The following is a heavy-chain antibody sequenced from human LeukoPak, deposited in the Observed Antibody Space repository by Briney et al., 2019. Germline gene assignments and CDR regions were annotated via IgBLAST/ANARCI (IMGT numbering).Heavy chain of an antibody. Sequence: SSYAMGWIRQPPGKGLEWIGSIYYSGSTYYNPSLKSRVTISVDTSKNQFSLKLSSVTAADTAVYYCARAPYGSGSYYNVHYFDYWGQGTLVTVSS. D-gene: IGHD3-10*01. CDR2: IYYSGST. J-gene: IGHJ4*02. CDR3: ARAPYGSGSYYNVHYFDY. CDR1: SSYA. V-gene: IGHV4-39*07.